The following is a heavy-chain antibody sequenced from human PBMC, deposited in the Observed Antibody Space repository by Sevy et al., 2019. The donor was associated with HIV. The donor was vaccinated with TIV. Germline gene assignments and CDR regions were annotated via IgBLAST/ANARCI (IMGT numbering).Heavy chain of an antibody. CDR3: ARGNDFWSGYSYYYYGMDV. D-gene: IGHD3-3*01. V-gene: IGHV4-38-2*01. J-gene: IGHJ6*02. Sequence: SETLSLTCAVSGYSISSGYYWGWIRQPPGKGLEWIGSIYHSGSTYYNPSLKSRVTISVDTSKNQFSLKLSSVTAADTAVYYCARGNDFWSGYSYYYYGMDVWGQRTTVTVSS. CDR2: IYHSGST. CDR1: GYSISSGYY.